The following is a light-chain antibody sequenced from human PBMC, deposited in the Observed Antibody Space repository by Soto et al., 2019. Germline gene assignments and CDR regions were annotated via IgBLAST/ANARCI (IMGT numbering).Light chain of an antibody. Sequence: EIVLTQSPATLSVSPGDRASLSCRASQSVSTDLAWYQHKPGQPPRLLFYSVSARASGVPARYSVSGSETDFTLTISSLQSEDLAVYYCQQYHSWPWTFGQGTKVE. J-gene: IGKJ1*01. CDR3: QQYHSWPWT. V-gene: IGKV3-15*01. CDR1: QSVSTD. CDR2: SVS.